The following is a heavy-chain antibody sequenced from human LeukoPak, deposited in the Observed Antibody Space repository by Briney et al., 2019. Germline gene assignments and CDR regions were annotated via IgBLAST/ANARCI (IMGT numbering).Heavy chain of an antibody. V-gene: IGHV1-69*04. CDR3: ARDQSRARYLDQ. CDR2: IIPSLGIP. J-gene: IGHJ4*02. CDR1: GDTLSSYA. Sequence: SVKVSCKAPGDTLSSYALTWVRQAPGQGVEWMGRIIPSLGIPNYARKFEGRVTITAHKSTNTAYMELSSLKSEDAAVYFCARDQSRARYLDQWDQGTLVTVSS.